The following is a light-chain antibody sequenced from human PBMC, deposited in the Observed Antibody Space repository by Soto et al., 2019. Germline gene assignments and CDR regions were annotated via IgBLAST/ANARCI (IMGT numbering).Light chain of an antibody. Sequence: DIVMTQSPDSLAVSLGERATINCKSSQSLLYSSNNKSYLAWFQQKPGQPPNLLMFWASIRQSGVPDRFSGSGSVTDFTLTISSLQAADVAVYYCQQYYDTPFTFGPGTKVDIK. CDR2: WAS. J-gene: IGKJ3*01. CDR1: QSLLYSSNNKSY. V-gene: IGKV4-1*01. CDR3: QQYYDTPFT.